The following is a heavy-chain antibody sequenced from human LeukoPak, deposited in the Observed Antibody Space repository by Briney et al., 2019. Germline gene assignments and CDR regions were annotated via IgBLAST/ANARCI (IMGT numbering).Heavy chain of an antibody. CDR3: ARDPYYYDSSGYYGEGFDY. V-gene: IGHV3-21*01. D-gene: IGHD3-22*01. J-gene: IGHJ4*02. CDR1: GFTFSSYS. Sequence: GGSLRLSCAASGFTFSSYSMNWVRQAPGKGLEWVSYISSSRNYIFYADSVKGRFTISRDNAKNSLYLQMNSLRAEDTAVYYCARDPYYYDSSGYYGEGFDYWGQGTLVTVSS. CDR2: ISSSRNYI.